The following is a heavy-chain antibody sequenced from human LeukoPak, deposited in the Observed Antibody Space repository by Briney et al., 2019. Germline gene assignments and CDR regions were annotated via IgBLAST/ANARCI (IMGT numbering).Heavy chain of an antibody. D-gene: IGHD2-21*01. J-gene: IGHJ4*02. Sequence: SETLSLTCAVSGGSISSGGYSWSWIRQPRGKGLEWIEYIYHSGSTYYNPSRKSRVTISVDRSKNQFSLNLSSVTAADTAVYYCARGEMDCGGDCFNYWGQGTLVTVSS. CDR3: ARGEMDCGGDCFNY. CDR2: IYHSGST. V-gene: IGHV4-30-2*01. CDR1: GGSISSGGYS.